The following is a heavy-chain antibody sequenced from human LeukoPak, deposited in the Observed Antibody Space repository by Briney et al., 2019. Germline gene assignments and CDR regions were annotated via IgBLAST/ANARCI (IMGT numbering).Heavy chain of an antibody. CDR3: ARGGLSYYFGSSSFDY. CDR2: INHSGST. D-gene: IGHD3-10*01. Sequence: SETLSLTCAVYGGSFSDYYWSWIHQPPGKGLEWIGEINHSGSTNYNPSLKSRVTLSGDTSRSQFSLKLSSVTAADTAVYYCARGGLSYYFGSSSFDYWGQGTLVTVSS. J-gene: IGHJ4*02. CDR1: GGSFSDYY. V-gene: IGHV4-34*01.